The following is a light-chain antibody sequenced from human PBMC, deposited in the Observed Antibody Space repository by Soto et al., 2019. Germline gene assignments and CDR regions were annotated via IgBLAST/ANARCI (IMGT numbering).Light chain of an antibody. CDR2: NNN. CDR1: SSNIGSNA. Sequence: QSVLTQPPSASGTPGQRVTISCSGSSSNIGSNAVTWYQQLPGSAPKLLIYNNNQRPSGVPDRFSGSKSGTSASLAISGLQSEGEADYYCAAWDDSLNGVFGGGTKVTVL. V-gene: IGLV1-44*01. CDR3: AAWDDSLNGV. J-gene: IGLJ3*02.